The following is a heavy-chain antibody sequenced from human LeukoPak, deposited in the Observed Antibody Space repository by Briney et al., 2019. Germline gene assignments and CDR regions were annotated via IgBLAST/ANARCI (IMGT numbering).Heavy chain of an antibody. CDR1: GFTFSSYW. J-gene: IGHJ4*02. Sequence: GGSLRLSCAASGFTFSSYWMSWVRQAPGKGLEWVANIKQDGSEKYYVDSVKGRFTISRDNAKNSLYLQMNSLRAEDTAVYYCARDIRTYDYSNYEGFEYYFDYWGQGTLVTVSS. V-gene: IGHV3-7*01. D-gene: IGHD4-11*01. CDR2: IKQDGSEK. CDR3: ARDIRTYDYSNYEGFEYYFDY.